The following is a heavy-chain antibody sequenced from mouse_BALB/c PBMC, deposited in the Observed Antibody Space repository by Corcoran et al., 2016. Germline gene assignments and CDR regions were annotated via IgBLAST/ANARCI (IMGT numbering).Heavy chain of an antibody. Sequence: EDQLQQSGAELVKPGASVKLYCTASGLNIKDTYMHWVKQRPEQGREWVGRIDTANGNTKYDPKFQGKATMTADTSSNTVYLQLSSLTSEATAVYYCGRSREGNYVVYWGQGTTLTVSS. CDR3: GRSREGNYVVY. V-gene: IGHV14-3*02. CDR2: IDTANGNT. D-gene: IGHD2-1*01. J-gene: IGHJ2*01. CDR1: GLNIKDTY.